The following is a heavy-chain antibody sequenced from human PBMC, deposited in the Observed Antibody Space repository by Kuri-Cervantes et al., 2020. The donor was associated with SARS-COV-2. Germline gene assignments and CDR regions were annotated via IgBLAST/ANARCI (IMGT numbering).Heavy chain of an antibody. CDR2: IYYTGST. V-gene: IGHV4-59*01. Sequence: SETLSLTCTVSGGSISSYYWSWIRQPPGKGLEWIGYIYYTGSTNYNPSLKSRVTISVDTSKKQFSLKLSSVTAADTAVYYCARVRSSGPGPRKYYFDYWGQGTLVTVSS. CDR1: GGSISSYY. CDR3: ARVRSSGPGPRKYYFDY. D-gene: IGHD6-19*01. J-gene: IGHJ4*02.